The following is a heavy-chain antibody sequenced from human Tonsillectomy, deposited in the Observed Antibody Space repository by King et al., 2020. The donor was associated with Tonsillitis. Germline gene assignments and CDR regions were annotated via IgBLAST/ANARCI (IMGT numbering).Heavy chain of an antibody. J-gene: IGHJ6*03. Sequence: VQLQQWGAGLLKPSETLSLTCAVYGGSFSIYYWSWIRQPPGKGLEWIGEINHSGSTSYNPSLKSRVTISVDTSKSQFSLKLSSVTAADTAVYYCATDGASSNYMDVWGKGTTVTVSS. CDR3: ATDGASSNYMDV. CDR2: INHSGST. V-gene: IGHV4-34*01. CDR1: GGSFSIYY. D-gene: IGHD6-6*01.